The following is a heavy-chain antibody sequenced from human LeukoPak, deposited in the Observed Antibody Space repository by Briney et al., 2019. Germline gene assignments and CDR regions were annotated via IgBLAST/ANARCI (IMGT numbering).Heavy chain of an antibody. CDR1: GFTFSSYW. J-gene: IGHJ4*02. V-gene: IGHV3-74*01. Sequence: PGGSLRLSCAASGFTFSSYWMHWVRQAPGKGLVWVSRINSDGSTTTYADSVKGRFTISRDNAKNSLYLQMNSLRAEDTAVYYCARDGATYHFDYWGQGTLVTVSS. CDR3: ARDGATYHFDY. D-gene: IGHD5-12*01. CDR2: INSDGSTT.